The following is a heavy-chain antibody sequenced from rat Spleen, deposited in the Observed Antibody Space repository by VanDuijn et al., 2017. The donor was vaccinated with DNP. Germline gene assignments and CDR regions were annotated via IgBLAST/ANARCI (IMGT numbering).Heavy chain of an antibody. Sequence: EVQLVESGGGSVQPGRSMKLSCLASGFIFSNHWMTWIRQAPGKGLEWVASISNTGDNTYYPDSVNGRFTKSRDNAKSTLYLQVNSLRSEDTATYYCATSDSYGFAYWGQGTLVTVSS. D-gene: IGHD1-2*01. J-gene: IGHJ3*01. CDR1: GFIFSNHW. CDR3: ATSDSYGFAY. CDR2: ISNTGDNT. V-gene: IGHV5-31*01.